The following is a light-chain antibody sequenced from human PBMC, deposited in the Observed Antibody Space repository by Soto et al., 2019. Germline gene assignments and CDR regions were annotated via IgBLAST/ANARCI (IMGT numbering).Light chain of an antibody. CDR2: GAS. J-gene: IGKJ1*01. Sequence: EIVLTQSPGPLSLSPGEGATLSCRASQTVSSTYLAWYQQKPGQAPRLLIFGASIRATDIPDRFSGSGSGTDFTLTISRLEPEDFAVYYCHQYGSSSWTFGQGTKVDIK. CDR3: HQYGSSSWT. V-gene: IGKV3-20*01. CDR1: QTVSSTY.